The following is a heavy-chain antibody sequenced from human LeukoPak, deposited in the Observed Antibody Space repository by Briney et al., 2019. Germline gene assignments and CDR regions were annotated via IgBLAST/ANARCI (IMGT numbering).Heavy chain of an antibody. CDR1: GFTFSSYW. CDR2: IKQDGSEK. Sequence: GGSLRLSRAASGFTFSSYWMSWVRQAPGKGLEWVANIKQDGSEKYFVDSVKGRFTIFRDNAKNALYLQMNSLRAEDTAVYYCSRALEVWGKGTTVTVSS. CDR3: SRALEV. J-gene: IGHJ6*04. V-gene: IGHV3-7*01.